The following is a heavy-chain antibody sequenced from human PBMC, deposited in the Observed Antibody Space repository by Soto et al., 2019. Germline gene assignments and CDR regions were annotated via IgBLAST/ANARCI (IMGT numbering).Heavy chain of an antibody. V-gene: IGHV3-66*01. CDR3: ARVVIGAARKSYYYYMDV. D-gene: IGHD6-6*01. CDR2: IYSGGST. CDR1: GFPVSSNY. Sequence: GGSLRLSCAASGFPVSSNYMSWVRQAPGKGLEWVSVIYSGGSTYYADSVKGRFTISRDNSKNTLYLQMNSLRAEDTAVYYCARVVIGAARKSYYYYMDVWGKGTTVTVSS. J-gene: IGHJ6*03.